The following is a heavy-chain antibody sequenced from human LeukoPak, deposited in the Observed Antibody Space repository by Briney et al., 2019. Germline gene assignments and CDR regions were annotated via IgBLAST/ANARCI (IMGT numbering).Heavy chain of an antibody. Sequence: GGSLRLSCAASVFTVSSNYMSWVRQAPGKGLEWVSVIYSGGSTYYADSVKGRFTISRDNSKNTLYLQMNSLRAEDTAVYYCARDYYYDSSGPTWGQGTLVTVSS. CDR2: IYSGGST. V-gene: IGHV3-53*01. J-gene: IGHJ5*02. CDR3: ARDYYYDSSGPT. D-gene: IGHD3-22*01. CDR1: VFTVSSNY.